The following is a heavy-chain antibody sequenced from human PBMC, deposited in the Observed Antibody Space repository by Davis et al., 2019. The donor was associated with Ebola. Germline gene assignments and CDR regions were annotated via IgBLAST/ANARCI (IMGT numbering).Heavy chain of an antibody. Sequence: SETLSLTCTVSGGSISSSSYYWGWIRQPPGKGLEWIGSIYYSGSTYYNPSLKSRVTISVDTSKNQFSLKLNSVTAADTAVYYCARDDSSAYAFDSWGQGTLVTVSS. CDR3: ARDDSSAYAFDS. D-gene: IGHD3-22*01. CDR1: GGSISSSSYY. V-gene: IGHV4-39*07. CDR2: IYYSGST. J-gene: IGHJ4*02.